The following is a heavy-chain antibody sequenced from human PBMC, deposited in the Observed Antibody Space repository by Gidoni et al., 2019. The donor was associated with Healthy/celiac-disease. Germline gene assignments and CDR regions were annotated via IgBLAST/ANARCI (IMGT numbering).Heavy chain of an antibody. CDR2: IYPGDSDT. CDR1: GYSFTSYW. V-gene: IGHV5-51*01. J-gene: IGHJ3*02. D-gene: IGHD6-13*01. CDR3: ARRPAAAGIGDAFDI. Sequence: VQLVQSGAEVKKPGASLKISCKGSGYSFTSYWIGWVRQMPGKGLEWMGSIYPGDSDTRYSPSFQGQGTISADKSISTAYLQWSSLKASDTAMYYCARRPAAAGIGDAFDIWGQGTMVTVSS.